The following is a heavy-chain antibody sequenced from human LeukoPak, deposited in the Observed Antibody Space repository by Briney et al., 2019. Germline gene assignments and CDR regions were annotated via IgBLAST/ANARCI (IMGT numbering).Heavy chain of an antibody. J-gene: IGHJ4*02. V-gene: IGHV1-69*04. Sequence: GASVKVSCKSSGGTFSSYAISWVRQAPGQGLEWMGRIIPILSIANYAQKFQGRVTITADKSTSTAYMELSSLRSEDTAVYYCARETVSVATSFDYWGQGTLVTVSS. CDR1: GGTFSSYA. CDR3: ARETVSVATSFDY. D-gene: IGHD5-12*01. CDR2: IIPILSIA.